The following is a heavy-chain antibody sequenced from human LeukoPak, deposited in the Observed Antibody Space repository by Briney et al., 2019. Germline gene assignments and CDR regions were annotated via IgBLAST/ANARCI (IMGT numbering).Heavy chain of an antibody. D-gene: IGHD3-10*01. V-gene: IGHV3-23*01. J-gene: IGHJ5*02. CDR2: ITSAGNT. Sequence: GGSLRLSCAASGFTFSSYAMNWVRQAPGKGLELVSAITSAGNTYYADSVKGRFSISRDNSRNTLFLQMYSLRAEDTGVYYCAREPGSGSSWGQGTLVTVSS. CDR1: GFTFSSYA. CDR3: AREPGSGSS.